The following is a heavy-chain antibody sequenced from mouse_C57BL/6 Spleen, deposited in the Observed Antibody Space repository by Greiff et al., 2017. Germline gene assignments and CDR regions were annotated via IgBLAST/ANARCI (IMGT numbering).Heavy chain of an antibody. V-gene: IGHV1-64*01. CDR2: IHPNSGST. CDR1: GYTFTSYW. D-gene: IGHD1-1*01. Sequence: QVQLQQPGAELVKPGASVKLSCKASGYTFTSYWMHWVKQRPGQGLEWIGMIHPNSGSTNYNEKFTSKATLTVDKSSSTAYMQLSSLTSEDSAVYYCARDYGSSPDVWGTGTTVTVSS. CDR3: ARDYGSSPDV. J-gene: IGHJ1*03.